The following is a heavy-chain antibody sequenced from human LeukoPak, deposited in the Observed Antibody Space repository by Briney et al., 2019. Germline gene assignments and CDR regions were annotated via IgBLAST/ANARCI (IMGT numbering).Heavy chain of an antibody. Sequence: SGGSLRLSCAASGFTFDDYAMHWVRQAPGKGLEWVPLISGDGGSTYYADSVKGRFTISRDNSKNSLYLQMNSLRTEDTALYYCAKDSKGYSSSWYDDYYYYYGMDVWGQGTTVTVSS. CDR3: AKDSKGYSSSWYDDYYYYYGMDV. CDR2: ISGDGGST. V-gene: IGHV3-43*02. D-gene: IGHD6-13*01. J-gene: IGHJ6*02. CDR1: GFTFDDYA.